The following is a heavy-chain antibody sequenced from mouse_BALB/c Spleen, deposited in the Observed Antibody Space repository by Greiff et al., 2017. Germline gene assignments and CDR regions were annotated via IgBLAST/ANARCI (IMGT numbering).Heavy chain of an antibody. CDR3: ARHDERYAMDY. CDR2: ISSGGGST. CDR1: GFAFSSYD. J-gene: IGHJ4*01. V-gene: IGHV5-12-1*01. Sequence: DVMLVESGGGLVKPGGSLKLSCAASGFAFSSYDMSWVRQTPEKRLEWVAYISSGGGSTYYPDTVKGRFTISRDNAKNTLYLQMSSLKSEDTAMYYCARHDERYAMDYWGQGTSVTVSS.